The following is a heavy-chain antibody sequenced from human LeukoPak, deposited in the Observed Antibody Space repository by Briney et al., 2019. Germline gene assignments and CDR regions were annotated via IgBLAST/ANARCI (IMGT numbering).Heavy chain of an antibody. CDR3: ARDLRDGYNWWSDP. V-gene: IGHV3-48*03. J-gene: IGHJ5*02. CDR1: GFTFSSYE. D-gene: IGHD5-24*01. Sequence: PGGSLRLSCAASGFTFSSYEMNWVRQAPGKGLEWVSYISSSGSTIYYADSVKGRFTISRDNAKNSLYLQMNSLRAENTAVYYCARDLRDGYNWWSDPWGQGTLVTVSS. CDR2: ISSSGSTI.